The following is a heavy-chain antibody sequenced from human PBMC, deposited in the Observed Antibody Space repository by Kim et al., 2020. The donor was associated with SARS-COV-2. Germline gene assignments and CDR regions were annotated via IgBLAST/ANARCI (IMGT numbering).Heavy chain of an antibody. CDR1: GYTFTGYY. Sequence: ASVKVSCKASGYTFTGYYMHWVRQAPGQGLEWMGWINPNSGGTNYAQKFQGRVTMTRDTSISTAYMELSRLRSDDTAVYYCATASERFLEWLPDYPLLDSYYWGQGTLVTVSS. D-gene: IGHD3-3*01. CDR3: ATASERFLEWLPDYPLLDSYY. J-gene: IGHJ4*02. CDR2: INPNSGGT. V-gene: IGHV1-2*02.